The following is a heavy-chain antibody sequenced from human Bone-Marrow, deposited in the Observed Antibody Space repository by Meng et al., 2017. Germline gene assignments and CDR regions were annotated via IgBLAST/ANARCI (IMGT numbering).Heavy chain of an antibody. CDR1: GYTFTSYY. V-gene: IGHV1-46*01. D-gene: IGHD3-22*01. CDR2: INPSGGST. J-gene: IGHJ4*02. Sequence: ASVKVSCKASGYTFTSYYMHWVRQAPGQGLEWMGIINPSGGSTSYAQKFQGRVTMTGDTSTSTVYLELSSLRSEDTAVYYCARVGGKRGYYDSRGYYFDYWGQGTLVTVSS. CDR3: ARVGGKRGYYDSRGYYFDY.